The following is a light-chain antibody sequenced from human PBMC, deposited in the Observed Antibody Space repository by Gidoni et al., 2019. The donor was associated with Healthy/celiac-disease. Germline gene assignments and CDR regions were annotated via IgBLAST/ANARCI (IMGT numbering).Light chain of an antibody. CDR1: QSVLYSPNNKNY. V-gene: IGKV4-1*01. J-gene: IGKJ5*01. CDR2: WAS. Sequence: DIVMTQSPDSLAVSLGKRATINCKSSQSVLYSPNNKNYLAWYQKKPGQPPKLLIYWASPREAGVHDGFRGSGSGTNFTLTISSRQAEDVAVYYCQRYDSTLRITFGQGTRLEIK. CDR3: QRYDSTLRIT.